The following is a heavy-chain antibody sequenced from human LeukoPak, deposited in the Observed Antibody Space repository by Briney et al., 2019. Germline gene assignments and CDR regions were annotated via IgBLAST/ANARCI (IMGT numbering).Heavy chain of an antibody. D-gene: IGHD3-10*01. V-gene: IGHV3-23*01. Sequence: GGSLRLSCAASGFTFSTYAMSWVRQAPGKGLEWVSCISISGGSAYYADSVKGRFTISRDNSKNTLYLQMNRLRAEDTAVYYCAKDRDLLFAHCWFDLWGQGILVTVSS. CDR2: ISISGGSA. CDR3: AKDRDLLFAHCWFDL. J-gene: IGHJ5*02. CDR1: GFTFSTYA.